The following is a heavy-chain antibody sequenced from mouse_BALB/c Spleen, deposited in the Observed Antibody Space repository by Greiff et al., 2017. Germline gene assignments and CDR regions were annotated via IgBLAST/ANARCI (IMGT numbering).Heavy chain of an antibody. CDR1: GYSITSDYA. D-gene: IGHD2-14*01. V-gene: IGHV3-2*02. CDR3: ATYRYDGEAFDY. J-gene: IGHJ2*01. Sequence: EVQLQQSGPDLVKPSQSLSLTCTVTGYSITSDYAWNWIRQFPGNKLEWMGYISYSGSTSYNPSLKSRISITRDTSKNQFFLQLNSVTTEDTATYYCATYRYDGEAFDYWGQGTTLTVSS. CDR2: ISYSGST.